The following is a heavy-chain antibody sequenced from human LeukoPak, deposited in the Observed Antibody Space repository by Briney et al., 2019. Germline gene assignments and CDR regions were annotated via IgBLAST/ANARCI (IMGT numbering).Heavy chain of an antibody. CDR3: ARDLGYCTNGVCHTRFDY. V-gene: IGHV3-23*01. CDR1: GFTFSSYA. CDR2: ISGGDGKT. Sequence: GGSLRLSCAASGFTFSSYAMSWVRQAPGKGLEWVSSISGGDGKTYYADSVKARFTISRDNSKNTLSLQMNSLRAEDTAVYYCARDLGYCTNGVCHTRFDYWGQGTLVAVSS. J-gene: IGHJ4*02. D-gene: IGHD2-8*01.